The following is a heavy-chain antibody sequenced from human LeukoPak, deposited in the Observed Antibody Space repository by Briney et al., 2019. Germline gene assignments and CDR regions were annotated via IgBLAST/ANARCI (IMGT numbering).Heavy chain of an antibody. CDR1: GFTFWTYA. Sequence: GGCLRLSCAPSGFTFWTYAMSAGSHPPEEGAEWGSSISSRSGYISYADSVKCRFTISRDNAKTSLYLQMNSLRADGTALYYCASQPSFGHLLSGFHFDYWGQGTLVTVSS. V-gene: IGHV3-21*04. CDR2: ISSRSGYI. J-gene: IGHJ4*02. CDR3: ASQPSFGHLLSGFHFDY. D-gene: IGHD3-16*01.